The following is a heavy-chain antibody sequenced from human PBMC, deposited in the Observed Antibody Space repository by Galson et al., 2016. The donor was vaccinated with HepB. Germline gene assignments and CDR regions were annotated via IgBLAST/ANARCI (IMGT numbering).Heavy chain of an antibody. D-gene: IGHD3-16*02. CDR2: ISGYNGNT. CDR3: ARWLYDKVWGSYRWAGMDV. CDR1: AYTFSNFG. V-gene: IGHV1-18*01. J-gene: IGHJ6*02. Sequence: SVKVSCKASAYTFSNFGITWVRQAPGQGLEWMGWISGYNGNTDYAQNFRGRVTMTTDTSSNTAYMELRSLRSDDTAVYFCARWLYDKVWGSYRWAGMDVWG.